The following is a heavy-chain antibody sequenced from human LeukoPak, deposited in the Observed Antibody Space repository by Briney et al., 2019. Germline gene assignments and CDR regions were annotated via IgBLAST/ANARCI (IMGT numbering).Heavy chain of an antibody. J-gene: IGHJ5*02. CDR3: AKEPDFWSEQNWFDP. CDR1: GCTFSRYA. Sequence: GGSLRLSCAASGCTFSRYAMSWVRQAPGKGLKWVSVISGNGGSTYYADSVKGRFTISRDNSKNTLYLQMNSLRAEDTAVYYCAKEPDFWSEQNWFDPWGQGTLVTVSS. D-gene: IGHD3-3*01. CDR2: ISGNGGST. V-gene: IGHV3-23*01.